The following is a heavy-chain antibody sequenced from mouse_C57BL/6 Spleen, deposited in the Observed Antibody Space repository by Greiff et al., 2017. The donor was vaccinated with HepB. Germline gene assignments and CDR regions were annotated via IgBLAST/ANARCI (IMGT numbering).Heavy chain of an antibody. D-gene: IGHD1-1*01. V-gene: IGHV1-64*01. CDR3: ARDYVSSYGKNFDY. CDR1: GYTFTSYW. CDR2: IHPNSGST. J-gene: IGHJ2*01. Sequence: QVQLQQSGAELVKPGASVKLSCKASGYTFTSYWMHWVKQRPGQGLEWIGMIHPNSGSTNYNEKFKSKATLTVDKSSSTSYMQLSSLTSEDSAVYYCARDYVSSYGKNFDYWGQGTTLTVSS.